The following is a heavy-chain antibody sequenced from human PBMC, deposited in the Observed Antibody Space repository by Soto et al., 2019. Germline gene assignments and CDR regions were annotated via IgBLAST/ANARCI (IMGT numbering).Heavy chain of an antibody. Sequence: QMPLVQSGPEVKRPGTSLKVSCKASGFTFSSSAVQWVRQARGQRLEWIGWIVLGNGNTNYAQKFQERVTITRDMSTSTAYMEVRSLTFEDTAVYYCARDRGYDAHDYYYNAMDVWGQGTTVTVSS. V-gene: IGHV1-58*01. CDR1: GFTFSSSA. J-gene: IGHJ6*02. CDR3: ARDRGYDAHDYYYNAMDV. D-gene: IGHD2-15*01. CDR2: IVLGNGNT.